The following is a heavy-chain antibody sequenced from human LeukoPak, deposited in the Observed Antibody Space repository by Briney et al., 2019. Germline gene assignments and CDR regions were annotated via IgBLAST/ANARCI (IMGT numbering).Heavy chain of an antibody. CDR2: ISSSTSYI. V-gene: IGHV3-21*01. CDR3: ARATNGRFDI. Sequence: GGSLIPSCAAPGFTFSSYSMNWVRQAPGKGLEWVSFISSSTSYIPYADSVKGRFTISRDNAKSSLWLQMNSLRAEDTAVYYCARATNGRFDIWGEGTMVTVSS. D-gene: IGHD2-8*01. J-gene: IGHJ3*02. CDR1: GFTFSSYS.